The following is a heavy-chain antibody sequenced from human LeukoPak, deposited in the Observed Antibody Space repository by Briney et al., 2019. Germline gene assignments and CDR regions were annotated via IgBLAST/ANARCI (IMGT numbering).Heavy chain of an antibody. J-gene: IGHJ5*02. D-gene: IGHD2-15*01. CDR1: GFTFSSYW. CDR2: IKQDGSEK. CDR3: ARDGQYCSGGSCFRGGFWFDP. V-gene: IGHV3-7*01. Sequence: GGSLRLSCAASGFTFSSYWMSWVRQAPGKGLEGVANIKQDGSEKYYVNSVKGRFTISRDNAKNSLYLPMTSLRAEDTAVYYCARDGQYCSGGSCFRGGFWFDPWGQGTLVTVSS.